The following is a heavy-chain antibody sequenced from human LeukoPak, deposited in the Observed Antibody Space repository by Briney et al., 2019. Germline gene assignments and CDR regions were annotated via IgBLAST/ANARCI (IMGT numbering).Heavy chain of an antibody. CDR3: ARDGRVWSARRIYY. J-gene: IGHJ4*02. Sequence: GGSLRLSCAASGFTFSSYEMNWVRQAPGKGLEWVSYISSSGSTIYYADSVKGRFTISRDNAKNSLYLQMNSLRAEDTAVYYCARDGRVWSARRIYYWGQGTLVTVSS. CDR2: ISSSGSTI. D-gene: IGHD6-19*01. V-gene: IGHV3-48*03. CDR1: GFTFSSYE.